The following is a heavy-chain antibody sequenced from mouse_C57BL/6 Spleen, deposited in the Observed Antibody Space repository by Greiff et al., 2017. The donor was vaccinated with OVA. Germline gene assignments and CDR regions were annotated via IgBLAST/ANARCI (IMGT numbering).Heavy chain of an antibody. J-gene: IGHJ2*01. V-gene: IGHV1-55*01. D-gene: IGHD1-1*01. CDR3: ARWHYGSPLDY. Sequence: VQLQQPGAELVKPGASVKMSCKASGYTFTSYWITWVKQRPGQGLEWIGDICPGSGSTNYNEKFKSKATLTVDTSSSTAYMQLSSLTSEDSAVYYCARWHYGSPLDYWGQGTTLTVSS. CDR2: ICPGSGST. CDR1: GYTFTSYW.